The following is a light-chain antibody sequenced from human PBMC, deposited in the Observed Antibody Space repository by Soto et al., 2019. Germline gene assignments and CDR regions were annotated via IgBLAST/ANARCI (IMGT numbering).Light chain of an antibody. CDR2: GAS. CDR1: QSIRNN. CDR3: QQYKDWPTT. Sequence: EIVMTQSPATLSVSPGERATLSCRASQSIRNNLAWYQQRPGQSPTLLIYGASTRAPGVPARFSGYGSGTDFTLTISSLQSEDLGVYYCQQYKDWPTTFGQGTKVDIK. J-gene: IGKJ1*01. V-gene: IGKV3-15*01.